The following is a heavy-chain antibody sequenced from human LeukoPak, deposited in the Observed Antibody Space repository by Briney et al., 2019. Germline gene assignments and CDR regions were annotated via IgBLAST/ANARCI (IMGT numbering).Heavy chain of an antibody. D-gene: IGHD7-27*01. CDR1: GGSISSYF. CDR3: ARVVWAYDY. V-gene: IGHV4-59*12. J-gene: IGHJ4*02. CDR2: ISNSGST. Sequence: PSETLSLTCIVSGGSISSYFWSWIRQPPGKGLEWIGYISNSGSTNYNPSLKSRVTISVDKSKNQFSLKLSSVTAADTAVYYCARVVWAYDYWGQGTLVTVSS.